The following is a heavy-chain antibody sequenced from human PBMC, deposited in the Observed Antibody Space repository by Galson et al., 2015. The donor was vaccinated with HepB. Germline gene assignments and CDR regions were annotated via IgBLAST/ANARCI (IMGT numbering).Heavy chain of an antibody. V-gene: IGHV3-15*01. CDR1: GFTFSNAW. D-gene: IGHD3-22*01. J-gene: IGHJ4*02. CDR3: TTVFGSSGYYTRGY. CDR2: IKSKTDGGTT. Sequence: SLRLSCAASGFTFSNAWMSWVRQAPGKGLEWVGRIKSKTDGGTTDYAAHVKGRFTISRDDSKNTLYLQMNSLKTEDTAVYYCTTVFGSSGYYTRGYWGQGTLVTVSS.